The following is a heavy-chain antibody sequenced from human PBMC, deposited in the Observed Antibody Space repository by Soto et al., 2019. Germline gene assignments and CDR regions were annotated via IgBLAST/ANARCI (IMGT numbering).Heavy chain of an antibody. Sequence: QVQLVESGGGVVQPGRSLRLSCAASGFTFSSSGMHWVRQTPGKGLEWVALIWHDGSEKCYADSVKGRFTISRDNSKNTLYLQMNSLRAEDTAVYYCARGPYSGGFDYWGQGNLVTVSS. CDR2: IWHDGSEK. CDR1: GFTFSSSG. J-gene: IGHJ4*02. V-gene: IGHV3-33*01. D-gene: IGHD6-19*01. CDR3: ARGPYSGGFDY.